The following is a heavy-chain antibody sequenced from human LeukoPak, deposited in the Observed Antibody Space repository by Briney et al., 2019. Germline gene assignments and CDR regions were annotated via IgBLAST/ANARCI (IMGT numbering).Heavy chain of an antibody. D-gene: IGHD3-22*01. J-gene: IGHJ4*02. CDR2: IYYSGST. CDR3: ARGDSKTYFVG. V-gene: IGHV4-39*01. Sequence: KTSETLSLTCTVSGGSISSSSHSWGWIRQPPGKGLEWIGSIYYSGSTYYNPSLKSRVSISVDTSKNQFSLKLTSVTAADTAVYYCARGDSKTYFVGWGQGTLVTVSS. CDR1: GGSISSSSHS.